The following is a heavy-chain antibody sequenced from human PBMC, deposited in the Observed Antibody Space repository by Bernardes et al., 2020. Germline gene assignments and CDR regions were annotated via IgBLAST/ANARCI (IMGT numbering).Heavy chain of an antibody. V-gene: IGHV3-33*07. Sequence: GGSLRLSCAASGFTFSSYGMSWVRQAPGEGLQWVAVIWHDGSKKYNGDSVKSRFTISRDNSKNMLYLQINRVSAEDMAVYYCARDRGEFQQWLGIFDSWGQGTLVTVSS. D-gene: IGHD6-19*01. J-gene: IGHJ4*02. CDR3: ARDRGEFQQWLGIFDS. CDR1: GFTFSSYG. CDR2: IWHDGSKK.